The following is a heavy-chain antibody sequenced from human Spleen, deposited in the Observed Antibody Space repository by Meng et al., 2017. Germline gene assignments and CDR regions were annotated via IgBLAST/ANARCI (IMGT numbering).Heavy chain of an antibody. Sequence: QGQLPASGPGLVKPSQTLSLTCTVSGGSISSGGYYWSWIRQHPGKGLESIGHIYYSGTTYYNPSLKGRLTISLDTSKNQFSLTLASVTAADTAVHYCARINPDYGQNWFGPWGPGSLVTVSS. CDR2: IYYSGTT. V-gene: IGHV4-31*03. CDR3: ARINPDYGQNWFGP. CDR1: GGSISSGGYY. D-gene: IGHD4-17*01. J-gene: IGHJ5*02.